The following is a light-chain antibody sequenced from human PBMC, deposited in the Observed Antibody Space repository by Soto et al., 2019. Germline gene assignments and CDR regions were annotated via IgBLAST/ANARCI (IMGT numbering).Light chain of an antibody. CDR3: FSFTTISTHV. CDR1: SSDIGAYDY. CDR2: EVN. V-gene: IGLV2-14*01. J-gene: IGLJ1*01. Sequence: QSAMTQPASLSGSPGQSITISCTGTSSDIGAYDYVSWFQQHPGKAPKLMISEVNNRPSGVSNRFSGSKSGNTAYLTISGLQLEDEAEYFCFSFTTISTHVFGTGTKLTVL.